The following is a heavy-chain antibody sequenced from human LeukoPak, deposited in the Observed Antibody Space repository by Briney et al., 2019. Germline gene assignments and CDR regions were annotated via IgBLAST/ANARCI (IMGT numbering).Heavy chain of an antibody. CDR1: GFSFRSNW. J-gene: IGHJ4*02. CDR2: ISIDGGDT. CDR3: ARGPYYAAGSFDY. V-gene: IGHV3-74*01. D-gene: IGHD3-10*01. Sequence: RGSLRLSSAASGFSFRSNWMHSVRQAPGKGLVWVSRISIDGGDTVYADSVKGRFTVSRDNAKDTLYLQMNSLRVEDTAVYYCARGPYYAAGSFDYWGQGTLVTVSS.